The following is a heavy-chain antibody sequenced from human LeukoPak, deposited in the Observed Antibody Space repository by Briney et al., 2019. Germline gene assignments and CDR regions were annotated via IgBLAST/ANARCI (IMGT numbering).Heavy chain of an antibody. CDR1: GNSIRSSSYY. CDR2: IYYSGST. V-gene: IGHV4-39*01. D-gene: IGHD3-22*01. CDR3: ASRYYYDTRGYFLH. J-gene: IGHJ1*01. Sequence: KPSETLSLTCTVSGNSIRSSSYYWGWIRQSPEKGLEWIGSIYYSGSTYYSASFKSRVTISVDTSQNQFSLKLRSVTAAGRAVYYCASRYYYDTRGYFLHWGQGTLVTVSS.